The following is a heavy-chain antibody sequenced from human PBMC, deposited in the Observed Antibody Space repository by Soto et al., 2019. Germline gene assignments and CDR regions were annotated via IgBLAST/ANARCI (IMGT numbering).Heavy chain of an antibody. D-gene: IGHD5-18*01. CDR3: VRERSGYSYADS. Sequence: EVQLLESGGGLVQPGGSLRLSCAASGFTFSSYAMSWVRQAPGTGLEWVAAISGSGAKTYYADSVRGRFTISRDNSKNTLYLQMNSLRAEDSAMYDCVRERSGYSYADSWGQGTLVTVSS. CDR2: ISGSGAKT. J-gene: IGHJ4*02. CDR1: GFTFSSYA. V-gene: IGHV3-23*01.